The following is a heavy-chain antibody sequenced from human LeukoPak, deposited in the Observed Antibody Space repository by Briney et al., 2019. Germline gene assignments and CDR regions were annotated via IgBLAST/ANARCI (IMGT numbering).Heavy chain of an antibody. CDR2: ISGSGGRT. J-gene: IGHJ2*01. CDR1: GFTFSSYA. CDR3: AKSVTDYWYFDL. D-gene: IGHD3-16*02. V-gene: IGHV3-23*01. Sequence: GGSLRLSCAAFGFTFSSYAMNWVRQAPGKGLEWVSGISGSGGRTYYADSVKGRFTISRDNSKNTLYLQMNSPRAEDTAVYYCAKSVTDYWYFDLWGRGALVTVSS.